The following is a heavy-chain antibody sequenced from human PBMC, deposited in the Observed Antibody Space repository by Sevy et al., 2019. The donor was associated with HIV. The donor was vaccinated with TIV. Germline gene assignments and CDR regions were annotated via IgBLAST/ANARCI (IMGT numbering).Heavy chain of an antibody. J-gene: IGHJ3*02. CDR2: ISGPGGTT. V-gene: IGHV3-23*01. CDR1: GLTFSSYA. Sequence: GGSLRLSCAASGLTFSSYAMSWVRQAPGKGLEWVSAISGPGGTTYYADSVKGRFTVSRDNSKNTLYLQMNSLRGDDSALYYCAKGDEPSTDYGDYVPNAFDIWGQRTMVTVSS. CDR3: AKGDEPSTDYGDYVPNAFDI. D-gene: IGHD4-17*01.